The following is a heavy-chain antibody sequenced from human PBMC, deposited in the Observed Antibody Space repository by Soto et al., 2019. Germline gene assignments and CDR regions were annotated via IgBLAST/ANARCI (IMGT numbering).Heavy chain of an antibody. CDR2: IYYSGST. D-gene: IGHD4-17*01. CDR3: ARVPPDHDYGDLYFDY. Sequence: PSETLSLTCTVSGGSISSYYWSWIRQPPGKGLEWIGYIYYSGSTNYNPSLKSRVTISVDTSKNQFSLKLSSVTAADTAVYYCARVPPDHDYGDLYFDYWGQGTLVTVSS. J-gene: IGHJ4*02. V-gene: IGHV4-59*01. CDR1: GGSISSYY.